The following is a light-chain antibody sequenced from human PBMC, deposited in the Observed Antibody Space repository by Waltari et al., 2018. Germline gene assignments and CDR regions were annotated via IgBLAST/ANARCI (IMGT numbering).Light chain of an antibody. CDR2: DVS. J-gene: IGLJ2*01. CDR3: SSYTSSSTFP. Sequence: QSALTQPASVAGSPGQSLTISCTGTSSDVGGYNYVSWYQQHPGKAPKLMIYDVSKRPSGVSNRFSGSKSGNTASLTISGLQAEDEADYYCSSYTSSSTFPFGGGTKLTVL. CDR1: SSDVGGYNY. V-gene: IGLV2-14*01.